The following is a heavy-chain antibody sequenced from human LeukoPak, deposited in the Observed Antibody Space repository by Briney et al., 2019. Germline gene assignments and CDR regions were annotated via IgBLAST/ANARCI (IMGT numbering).Heavy chain of an antibody. Sequence: GESLKISCKGSGYGLTSYSIAWVRQMPGKGLEWMGIISPYDSDTRYSPSFQGQVTFSVDKSISAAYLQWSSLKASDTAMYFCARGYCSGGTCPNYYYYYMDVWGKGTTVTVSS. J-gene: IGHJ6*03. D-gene: IGHD2-15*01. CDR3: ARGYCSGGTCPNYYYYYMDV. CDR1: GYGLTSYS. CDR2: ISPYDSDT. V-gene: IGHV5-51*01.